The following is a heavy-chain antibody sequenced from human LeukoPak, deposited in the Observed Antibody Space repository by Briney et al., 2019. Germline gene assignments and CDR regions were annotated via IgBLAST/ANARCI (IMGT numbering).Heavy chain of an antibody. D-gene: IGHD2-15*01. CDR2: ISYDGSDR. J-gene: IGHJ4*02. V-gene: IGHV3-30-3*01. CDR3: ARGGQSRHDY. CDR1: GFTFSSYP. Sequence: GGSLRLSCAASGFTFSSYPMHWVRQAPGKGLEWVAVISYDGSDRHYADSVKGRFTISRDNSKNTQFLQMNSLRAEDTAVCYCARGGQSRHDYWGQGTLVTVSS.